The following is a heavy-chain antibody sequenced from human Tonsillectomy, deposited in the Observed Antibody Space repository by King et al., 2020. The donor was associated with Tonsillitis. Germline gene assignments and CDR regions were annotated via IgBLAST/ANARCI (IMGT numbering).Heavy chain of an antibody. D-gene: IGHD3-10*01. CDR3: ARGGADFDY. CDR1: GGSISSYY. CDR2: IYYSGST. V-gene: IGHV4-59*01. J-gene: IGHJ4*02. Sequence: QLQESGPGLVKPSETLSLTCTVSGGSISSYYWSWIRQPPGKGLEWIGYIYYSGSTNYNPSLKSRVTISVDTSKNQFSLKLSSVTAADTAVYYWARGGADFDYWGQGTLVTVSS.